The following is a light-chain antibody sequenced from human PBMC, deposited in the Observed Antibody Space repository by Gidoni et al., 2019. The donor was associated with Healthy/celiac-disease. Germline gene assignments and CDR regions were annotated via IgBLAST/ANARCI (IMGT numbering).Light chain of an antibody. CDR1: QSISSY. Sequence: SPSSLSASVGDRVTITCRASQSISSYLNWYQQKPGKAPKLLIYAASSLQSGVPSRFSGSGSGTDFTLTISSLQPEDFATYYCQQSYSTPYTFGQGTKLEIK. V-gene: IGKV1-39*01. CDR3: QQSYSTPYT. J-gene: IGKJ2*01. CDR2: AAS.